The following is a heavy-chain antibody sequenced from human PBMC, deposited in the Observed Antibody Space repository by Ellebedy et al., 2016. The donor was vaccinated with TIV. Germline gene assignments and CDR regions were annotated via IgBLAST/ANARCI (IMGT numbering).Heavy chain of an antibody. CDR3: ARVDLGLAFHY. CDR2: IYSAGNT. Sequence: GESLKISCVVSGFSISSNYMSWVRQAPGKGLEWASIIYSAGNTYYADSAKGRFTISRDTSKNTLYLQMNSLRGEDTAVYYCARVDLGLAFHYWGRGTLVTVSS. D-gene: IGHD1-26*01. CDR1: GFSISSNY. V-gene: IGHV3-53*01. J-gene: IGHJ4*02.